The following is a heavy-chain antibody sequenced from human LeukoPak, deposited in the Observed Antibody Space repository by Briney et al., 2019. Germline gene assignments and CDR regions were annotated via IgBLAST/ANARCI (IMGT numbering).Heavy chain of an antibody. CDR2: IYYSGST. J-gene: IGHJ5*02. Sequence: SETLSLTCSVSGGSISSYYWSWIRQPPGKGLEWIGYIYYSGSTNYNPSLKGRVTISVDTSKNQFSLKLKSVTAADTAVYYCARDYCSGSSCYPDNGFDPWGQGTLVTVSS. D-gene: IGHD2-15*01. CDR1: GGSISSYY. CDR3: ARDYCSGSSCYPDNGFDP. V-gene: IGHV4-59*01.